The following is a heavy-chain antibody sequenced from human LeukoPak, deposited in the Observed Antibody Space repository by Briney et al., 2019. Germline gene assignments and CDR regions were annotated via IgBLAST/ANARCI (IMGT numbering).Heavy chain of an antibody. D-gene: IGHD4-17*01. V-gene: IGHV1-18*04. CDR2: ISAYNGNT. CDR3: ARATTVSFDY. Sequence: ASVKVSCKASGYTFTSYYMHWVRQAPGQGLEWMGWISAYNGNTNYAQKLQGRVTMTTDTSTSTAYMELRSLRSDDTAVYYCARATTVSFDYWGQGTLVTVSS. J-gene: IGHJ4*02. CDR1: GYTFTSYY.